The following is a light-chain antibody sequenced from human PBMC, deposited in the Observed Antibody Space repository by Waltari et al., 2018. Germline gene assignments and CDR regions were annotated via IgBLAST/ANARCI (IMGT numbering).Light chain of an antibody. CDR3: QQRSNWPPIT. J-gene: IGKJ5*01. Sequence: EIVLTQSPGTLSLSPGATATLSCRASHSINEYLAWYQQKPAQAPRLLIYNASKRATGIPARFSDSGSGTDFTLTISSLEPEDSAVYYCQQRSNWPPITFGQGTRLEIK. CDR1: HSINEY. CDR2: NAS. V-gene: IGKV3-11*01.